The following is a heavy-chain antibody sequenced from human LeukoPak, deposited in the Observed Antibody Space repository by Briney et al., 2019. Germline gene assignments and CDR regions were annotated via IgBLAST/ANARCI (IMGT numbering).Heavy chain of an antibody. CDR3: TRVGANYYGNFDY. CDR1: GFTFSSYA. Sequence: GGSLRLSCAASGFTFSSYAMHWVRQAPGEGLVWVSRINYDGTTSYADSVKGRFTISRDNAKKTLYLQMNSLRVEDTAVYYCTRVGANYYGNFDYWGQGTLVTVSS. CDR2: INYDGTT. D-gene: IGHD4/OR15-4a*01. J-gene: IGHJ4*02. V-gene: IGHV3-74*01.